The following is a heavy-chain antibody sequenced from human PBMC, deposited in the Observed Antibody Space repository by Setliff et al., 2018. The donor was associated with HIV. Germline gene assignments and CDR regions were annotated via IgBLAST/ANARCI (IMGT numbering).Heavy chain of an antibody. Sequence: SGPTLVNPTQTLRLTCTFSGFSLNTTGVGVGWIRQPPGKALDWLALIYWDDDKRYSPSLKSRLTITKDTSKNQVVLTMTNMDPVDTATYYCAHRPGDFWSGYHGGNWFDPWGQGTLVTVSS. CDR1: GFSLNTTGVG. CDR3: AHRPGDFWSGYHGGNWFDP. V-gene: IGHV2-5*02. J-gene: IGHJ5*02. D-gene: IGHD3-3*01. CDR2: IYWDDDK.